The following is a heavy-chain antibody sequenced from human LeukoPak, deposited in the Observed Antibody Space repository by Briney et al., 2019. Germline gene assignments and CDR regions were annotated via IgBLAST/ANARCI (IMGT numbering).Heavy chain of an antibody. CDR2: ISYDGSNK. D-gene: IGHD1-26*01. CDR1: GFTFSDYY. CDR3: AKDSGSYQPNYYFDY. J-gene: IGHJ4*02. Sequence: GGSLRLSCAASGFTFSDYYMSWIRQAPGKGLEWVAVISYDGSNKYYADSVKGRFTISRDNSKNTLYLQMDSLRAEDTAVYYCAKDSGSYQPNYYFDYWGQGTLVTVSS. V-gene: IGHV3-30*18.